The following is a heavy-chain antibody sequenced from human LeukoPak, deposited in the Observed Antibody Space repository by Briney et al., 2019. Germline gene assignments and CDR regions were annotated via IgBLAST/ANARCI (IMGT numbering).Heavy chain of an antibody. CDR1: GFTFGDYA. CDR3: TRDVSDSYSSSPNDY. Sequence: GGSLRLSCTASGFTFGDYAMSWFRQAPGKGLEWVGFIRSKAYGGTTEYAASVKGRLTISRNDAKSIAYLQMNSLKTEDTAVYYCTRDVSDSYSSSPNDYWGQGTLVTVSS. CDR2: IRSKAYGGTT. J-gene: IGHJ4*02. V-gene: IGHV3-49*03. D-gene: IGHD6-6*01.